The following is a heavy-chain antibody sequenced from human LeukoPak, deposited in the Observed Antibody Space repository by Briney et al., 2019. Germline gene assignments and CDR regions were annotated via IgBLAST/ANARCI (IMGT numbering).Heavy chain of an antibody. Sequence: SETLSLTCTVSGYSISSGYYWGWIRQPPGKGLEWIGSIYHSGSTYYNPPLNSRVTISVATSKNQFSLKLSSVSAADTAVYYCALSTGYGGAFDIWGQGTMVTVSS. J-gene: IGHJ3*02. CDR1: GYSISSGYY. D-gene: IGHD1-1*01. V-gene: IGHV4-38-2*02. CDR3: ALSTGYGGAFDI. CDR2: IYHSGST.